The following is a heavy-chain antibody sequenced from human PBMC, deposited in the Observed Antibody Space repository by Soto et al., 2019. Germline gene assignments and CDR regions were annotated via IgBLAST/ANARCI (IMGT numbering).Heavy chain of an antibody. CDR1: GFTFDDYA. CDR3: TKARLWGGDGYSSYYYNAMDV. Sequence: GGSRRLSCAASGFTFDDYAMYWVRQVPWKGLEWVSGISWNSGRIGYADSVKGRFTISRDNAKNSLYLQMNSLRPEDTALYYCTKARLWGGDGYSSYYYNAMDVWGKGTRVTVTS. V-gene: IGHV3-9*01. J-gene: IGHJ6*04. CDR2: ISWNSGRI. D-gene: IGHD5-12*01.